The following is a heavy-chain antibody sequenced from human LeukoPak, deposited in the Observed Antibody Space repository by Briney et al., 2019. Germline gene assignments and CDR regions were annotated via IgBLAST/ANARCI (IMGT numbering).Heavy chain of an antibody. CDR1: GDFVSDYY. J-gene: IGHJ3*01. Sequence: SETLSLTCDVSGDFVSDYYWSWIRQPAGKGLEWIGLIYTSGTVYNPSLRSRVTMSVDPSKNQVSLRLTSVTAADTALYYCARGKYDILTGLNSAFDVWGLGTMVTVSS. D-gene: IGHD3-9*01. V-gene: IGHV4-4*07. CDR3: ARGKYDILTGLNSAFDV. CDR2: IYTSGT.